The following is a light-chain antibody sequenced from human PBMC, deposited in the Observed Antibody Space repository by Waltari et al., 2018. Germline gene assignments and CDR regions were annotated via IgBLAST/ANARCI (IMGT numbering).Light chain of an antibody. J-gene: IGKJ1*01. V-gene: IGKV3-20*01. CDR3: HQYDRSPWT. CDR1: QSIGNNH. CDR2: AAS. Sequence: ENVLTQSPGTLSLSPGERATLSCRASQSIGNNHLAWYQQKPGQAPRLLIYAASIRATGIPDRFSGSGSGTDFTLTISRLEPEDFAVFYCHQYDRSPWTFGQGTKVEF.